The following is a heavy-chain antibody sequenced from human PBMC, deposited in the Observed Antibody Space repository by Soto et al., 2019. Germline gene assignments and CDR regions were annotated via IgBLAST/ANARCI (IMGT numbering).Heavy chain of an antibody. CDR2: ISGYNGDT. CDR3: AKNGQPPYYYYGLDV. D-gene: IGHD2-8*01. V-gene: IGHV1-18*01. J-gene: IGHJ6*02. Sequence: QGHLVQSGAEVKKPGASVKVSCKASGYTFTRYGISWVRQAPGQGLEWMGWISGYNGDTNYAQNLQDRVTXTIXXSXDTAYMELRSLTSDDTAVYYCAKNGQPPYYYYGLDVWGQGTTVTVSS. CDR1: GYTFTRYG.